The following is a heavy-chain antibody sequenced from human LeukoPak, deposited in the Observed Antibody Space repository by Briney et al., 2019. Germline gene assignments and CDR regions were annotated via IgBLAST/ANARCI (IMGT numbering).Heavy chain of an antibody. J-gene: IGHJ4*02. Sequence: SETLSLTCTVSGGSISSGSYYWGWIRQPPGKGLEWIGSIYYSGSSYYNPSLKSRVTISIDTSKNQLSLKLMSVTAADTAVYYCARRHYYGSGKLDFWGQGTLVTVSS. CDR1: GGSISSGSYY. V-gene: IGHV4-39*01. CDR2: IYYSGSS. D-gene: IGHD3-10*01. CDR3: ARRHYYGSGKLDF.